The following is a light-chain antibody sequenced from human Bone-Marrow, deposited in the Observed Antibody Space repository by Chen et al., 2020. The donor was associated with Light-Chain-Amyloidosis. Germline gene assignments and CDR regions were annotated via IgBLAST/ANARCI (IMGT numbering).Light chain of an antibody. CDR1: QTISSNY. CDR2: VAS. J-gene: IGKJ2*01. Sequence: VLTQSPATLSFSPGERATPSCWASQTISSNYLAGYQQKPGQAPRLVIFVASSRAGGIPARFGGSGSGTDFTLTISRLEPEDFAVYYCQQYGSSPYTFGQGTKLEIK. V-gene: IGKV3-20*01. CDR3: QQYGSSPYT.